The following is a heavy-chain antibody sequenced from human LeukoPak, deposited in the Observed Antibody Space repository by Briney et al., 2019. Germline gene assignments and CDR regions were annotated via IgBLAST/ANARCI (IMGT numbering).Heavy chain of an antibody. CDR2: INHSGST. V-gene: IGHV4-34*01. D-gene: IGHD5-12*01. CDR3: ARGMATRKRQYYYYYMDV. Sequence: SETLSLTCAVYGGSFSGYYWGWIRQPPGKGLEWIGEINHSGSTNYNPSLKSRVTILVDTSKNQFSLKLSSVTAADTAVYYCARGMATRKRQYYYYYMDVWGKGTTVTVSS. CDR1: GGSFSGYY. J-gene: IGHJ6*03.